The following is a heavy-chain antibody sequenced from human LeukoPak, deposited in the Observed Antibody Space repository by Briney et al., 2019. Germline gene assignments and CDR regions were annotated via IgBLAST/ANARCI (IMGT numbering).Heavy chain of an antibody. Sequence: GGSLRLSCAASGFTFSSYAMHWVRQAPGKGLEWVAVISYDGSNKYYADSVKGRFTISRDNSKNTLYLQMNSLRAEDTAIYFCVTPAVIVGASYSDYWGQGTLVTVSS. CDR2: ISYDGSNK. CDR3: VTPAVIVGASYSDY. CDR1: GFTFSSYA. V-gene: IGHV3-30-3*01. D-gene: IGHD1-26*01. J-gene: IGHJ4*02.